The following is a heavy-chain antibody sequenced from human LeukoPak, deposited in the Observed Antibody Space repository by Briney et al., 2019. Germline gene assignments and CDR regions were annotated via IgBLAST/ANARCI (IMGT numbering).Heavy chain of an antibody. V-gene: IGHV4-59*08. Sequence: SETLSLTCTVSGGSISSYYWSSIRQPPGKGLEWIGSIHYSGSTTYNPSLKSPVTISVDTSKNQFSLKLSSVTAADTAVYYCARRLGSSSTGFDYWGQGTLVTVSS. D-gene: IGHD2-2*01. CDR2: IHYSGST. CDR3: ARRLGSSSTGFDY. CDR1: GGSISSYY. J-gene: IGHJ4*02.